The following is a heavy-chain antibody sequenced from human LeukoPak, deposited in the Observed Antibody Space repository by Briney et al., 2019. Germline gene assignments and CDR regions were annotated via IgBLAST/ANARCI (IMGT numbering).Heavy chain of an antibody. CDR2: ISGSGGST. D-gene: IGHD1-20*01. CDR1: GFTFSSYA. J-gene: IGHJ4*02. V-gene: IGHV3-23*01. Sequence: GGSLRLSCAASGFTFSSYAMSWVRQAPGKGLEWVSGISGSGGSTFYADSVKGRFTISRDNSKNTLCLQMNSLRAEDTAVYYCAKAAYSNNWYFFDYWGQATLVTVSS. CDR3: AKAAYSNNWYFFDY.